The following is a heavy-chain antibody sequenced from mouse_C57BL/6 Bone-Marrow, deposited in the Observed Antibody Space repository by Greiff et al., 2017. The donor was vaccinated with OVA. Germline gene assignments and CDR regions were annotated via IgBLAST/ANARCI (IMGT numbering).Heavy chain of an antibody. V-gene: IGHV5-4*01. Sequence: EVQLVESGGGLVKPGGSLKLSCAASGFTFSSYAMSWVRQTPEKRLEWVATISDGGSYTYYPDNVTGRFTISRDNAKNNLYLQMSHLKSEDTAMYYCARDHRYDYSAWFACWGQGTLVTVSA. CDR3: ARDHRYDYSAWFAC. D-gene: IGHD2-4*01. J-gene: IGHJ3*01. CDR2: ISDGGSYT. CDR1: GFTFSSYA.